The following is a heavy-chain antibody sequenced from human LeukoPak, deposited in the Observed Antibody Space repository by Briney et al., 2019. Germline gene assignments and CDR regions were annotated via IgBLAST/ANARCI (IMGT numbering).Heavy chain of an antibody. J-gene: IGHJ4*02. CDR3: ARHVGGPERWLQLIDY. D-gene: IGHD5-24*01. Sequence: SETLSLTCSVSGGSISGHYWTWIRQPPGKGLEWIGYIYSSGSTNYNSSLKSRVTISVDTSKNQFSLKLSSVTAADTAVYYCARHVGGPERWLQLIDYWGQGTLVTVSS. CDR1: GGSISGHY. V-gene: IGHV4-59*08. CDR2: IYSSGST.